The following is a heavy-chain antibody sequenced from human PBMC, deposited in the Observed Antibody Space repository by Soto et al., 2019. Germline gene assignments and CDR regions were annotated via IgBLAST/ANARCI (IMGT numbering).Heavy chain of an antibody. CDR1: GGSISSSSNH. D-gene: IGHD2-15*01. CDR3: ARHPIGYCSGGSCSYFDY. V-gene: IGHV4-39*01. Sequence: SETLSLTCTVSGGSISSSSNHWGWIRQPPGKGLEWIGNIYYIENTYYNPSLKSRVTISVDTSKNQFSLKLSSVTAADTAVYYCARHPIGYCSGGSCSYFDYWGQGTLVTVSS. CDR2: IYYIENT. J-gene: IGHJ4*02.